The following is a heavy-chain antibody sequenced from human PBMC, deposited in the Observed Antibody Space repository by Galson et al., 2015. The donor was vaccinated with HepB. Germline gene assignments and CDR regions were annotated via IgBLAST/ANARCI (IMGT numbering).Heavy chain of an antibody. CDR3: ARTFYFDY. CDR2: IRHDGSDI. Sequence: SLRLSCAASGFSFSTYWMSWVRQAPEKGLEWVANIRHDGSDISYVDSVKGRFTISRDNSENTVYLQMHSLRVEDTAVYYCARTFYFDYWGQGTLVTVSS. D-gene: IGHD3-16*01. V-gene: IGHV3-7*01. J-gene: IGHJ4*02. CDR1: GFSFSTYW.